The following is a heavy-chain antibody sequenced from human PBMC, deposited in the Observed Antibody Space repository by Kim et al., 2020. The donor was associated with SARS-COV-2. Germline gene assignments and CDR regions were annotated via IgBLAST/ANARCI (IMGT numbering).Heavy chain of an antibody. CDR3: ARDGARGYYDSSGYYGD. V-gene: IGHV3-30*04. Sequence: GGSLRLSCAASGFTFSSYAMHWVRQAPGKGLEWVAVISYDGSNKYYVDSVKGRFTISRDNSKNTLYLQMNSLRAEDTAVYYCARDGARGYYDSSGYYGDWGQGTLVTVSS. CDR1: GFTFSSYA. CDR2: ISYDGSNK. D-gene: IGHD3-22*01. J-gene: IGHJ4*02.